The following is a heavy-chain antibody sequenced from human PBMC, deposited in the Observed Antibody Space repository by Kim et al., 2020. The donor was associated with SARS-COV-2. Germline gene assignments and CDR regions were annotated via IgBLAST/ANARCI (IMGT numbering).Heavy chain of an antibody. CDR2: IHFSGST. Sequence: SETLSLTCTVSGGSISSYYWNWIRQPPGKGLEWIGFIHFSGSTNYNPSLKSRVTISVDTSKNQFSLNLNSVTAADTAVYYCARGGDFFEYWGQGTLVTVS. CDR3: ARGGDFFEY. CDR1: GGSISSYY. J-gene: IGHJ4*02. D-gene: IGHD2-21*02. V-gene: IGHV4-59*01.